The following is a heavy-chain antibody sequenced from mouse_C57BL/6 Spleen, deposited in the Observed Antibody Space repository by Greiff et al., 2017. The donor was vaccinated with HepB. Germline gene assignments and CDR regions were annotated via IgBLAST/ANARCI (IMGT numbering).Heavy chain of an antibody. D-gene: IGHD3-3*01. CDR1: GYTFTSYW. J-gene: IGHJ3*01. CDR3: ARAKRDSPAAY. Sequence: QVQLQQPGAELVKPGASVKLSCKASGYTFTSYWMQWVKQRPGQGLEWIGEIDPSDSYTNYNQKFKGKATLTVDTSSSKAYMQLSSLTSEDSAVYYCARAKRDSPAAYWGQGTLVTVSA. CDR2: IDPSDSYT. V-gene: IGHV1-50*01.